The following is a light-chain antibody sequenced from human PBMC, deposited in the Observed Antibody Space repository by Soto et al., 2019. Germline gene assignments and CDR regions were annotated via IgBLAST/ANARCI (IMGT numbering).Light chain of an antibody. CDR2: LNNDGSH. Sequence: QPVLTQSPSASASLGASVKLTCTLSSGHSNYAIAWHQQQPEKGPRYLMNLNNDGSHIKGDGIPDRFSGSSSGAECYLTISSLQSEDEADYYCQTWGTDSVVFGGGTQLTVL. CDR1: SGHSNYA. V-gene: IGLV4-69*01. CDR3: QTWGTDSVV. J-gene: IGLJ2*01.